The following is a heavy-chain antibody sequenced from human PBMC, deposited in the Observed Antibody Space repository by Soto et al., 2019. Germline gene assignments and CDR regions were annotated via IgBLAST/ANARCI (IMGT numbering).Heavy chain of an antibody. D-gene: IGHD5-12*01. V-gene: IGHV3-21*01. J-gene: IGHJ4*02. CDR2: TSSSASYM. CDR1: GFTFSRCD. CDR3: ARECVDTVTSITIPFDY. Sequence: GGSLRLSCATSGFTFSRCDMNWVRQAPGKGLEWVSFTSSSASYMYYADSVKGRFTISRDNSKKSLYLQMNSLRADDTAVYYCARECVDTVTSITIPFDYWGQGALVTVSS.